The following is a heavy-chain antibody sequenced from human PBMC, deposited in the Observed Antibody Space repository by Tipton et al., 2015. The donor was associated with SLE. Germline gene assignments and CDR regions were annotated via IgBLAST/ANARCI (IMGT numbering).Heavy chain of an antibody. J-gene: IGHJ4*02. V-gene: IGHV4-59*02. CDR2: THYNRGT. D-gene: IGHD2-8*01. Sequence: TLSLTCTVSGASVSCSYWNWIWQTPGKGREWLGYTHYNRGTNYPPSLKSRVTISVDTSNNQLSLKLTSVTAADTAIYYCAGGSVLADDFCGQGTLVTVSS. CDR1: GASVSCSY. CDR3: AGGSVLADDF.